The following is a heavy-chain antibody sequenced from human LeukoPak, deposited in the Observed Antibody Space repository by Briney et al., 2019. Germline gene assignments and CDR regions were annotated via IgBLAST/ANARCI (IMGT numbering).Heavy chain of an antibody. V-gene: IGHV3-23*01. CDR1: GFTFSSYA. J-gene: IGHJ4*02. D-gene: IGHD3-3*01. CDR3: ATTLRFVEWLQYDY. Sequence: PGGSLRLSCAASGFTFSSYAMSWVRQAPGKGLEWVSAISGSGGSTYYADSVKGRFTISRDNSKNTLYLQMNSLRAEDTAVYYCATTLRFVEWLQYDYWGQGTLVTVSS. CDR2: ISGSGGST.